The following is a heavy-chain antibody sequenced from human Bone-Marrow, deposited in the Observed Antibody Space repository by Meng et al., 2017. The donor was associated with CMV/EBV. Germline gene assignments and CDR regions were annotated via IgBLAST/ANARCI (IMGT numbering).Heavy chain of an antibody. CDR2: IYHSGST. V-gene: IGHV4-39*01. J-gene: IGHJ6*02. D-gene: IGHD3-3*01. CDR1: GGSISGSSYY. CDR3: ARGSYGGDFWSGYYPNFYYYYYGMDV. Sequence: SETLSLTCNVSGGSISGSSYYWGWIRQPPGKGLEWIGSIYHSGSTYYNPSLKSRVTISVDTSKNQFSLKLSSVTAADTAVYYCARGSYGGDFWSGYYPNFYYYYYGMDVWGQGTTVTVSS.